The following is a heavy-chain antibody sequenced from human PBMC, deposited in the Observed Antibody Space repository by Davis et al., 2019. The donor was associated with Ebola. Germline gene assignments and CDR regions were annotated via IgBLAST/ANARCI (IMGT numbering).Heavy chain of an antibody. V-gene: IGHV3-48*02. CDR3: ARGMGGTCYSGFCYFDS. D-gene: IGHD2-15*01. CDR1: GFTFNTYD. J-gene: IGHJ4*02. CDR2: ISNTGNSI. Sequence: PGGSLRLSCAASGFTFNTYDMNWVRQAPGKGLEWVSHISNTGNSIYYADSVKGRFTISRDNAKKSMYLQMNSLRDEDMAVYHCARGMGGTCYSGFCYFDSWGQGTLVTVSS.